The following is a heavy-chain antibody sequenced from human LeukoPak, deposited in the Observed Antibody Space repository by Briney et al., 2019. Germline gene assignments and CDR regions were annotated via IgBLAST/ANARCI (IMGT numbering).Heavy chain of an antibody. CDR1: GFTFSSDS. Sequence: GGSLRLSCAASGFTFSSDSMNWVRQAPGKGLEWVSSISSSSSHIYYADSVKGRFTISSDNAKNSLYLQMNSLRAEDTAVYYCTSNPPGIARDGAEYFQHWGQGTLVTVSS. J-gene: IGHJ1*01. CDR3: TSNPPGIARDGAEYFQH. V-gene: IGHV3-21*01. CDR2: ISSSSSHI. D-gene: IGHD6-13*01.